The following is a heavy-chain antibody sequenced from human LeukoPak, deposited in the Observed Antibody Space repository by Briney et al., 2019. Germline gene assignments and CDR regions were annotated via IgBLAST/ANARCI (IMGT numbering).Heavy chain of an antibody. CDR3: ARPRSDY. CDR1: GFSFSTLW. J-gene: IGHJ4*02. CDR2: IKEDGTDK. D-gene: IGHD3-3*01. Sequence: GGSLRLSCAASGFSFSTLWMTWVRQAPGKGPEWVANIKEDGTDKNYADSVKGRFTISRDNAKNSLYLQLNSLRVEDTAVYYCARPRSDYWGQGTLVTVSS. V-gene: IGHV3-7*01.